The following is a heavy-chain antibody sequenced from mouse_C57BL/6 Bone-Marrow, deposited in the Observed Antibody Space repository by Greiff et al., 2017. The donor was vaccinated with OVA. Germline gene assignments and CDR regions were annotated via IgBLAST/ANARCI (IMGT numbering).Heavy chain of an antibody. CDR1: GYTFTSYG. Sequence: VQLVESGAELARPGASVKLSCKASGYTFTSYGISWVKQRTGQGLEWIGEIYPRSGNTYYNEKFTGKATLTADKSSSTAYMELRSLTSEDSAVYVCARKEVLWPYYFDYWGQGTTLTVSS. D-gene: IGHD1-1*02. J-gene: IGHJ2*01. V-gene: IGHV1-81*01. CDR2: IYPRSGNT. CDR3: ARKEVLWPYYFDY.